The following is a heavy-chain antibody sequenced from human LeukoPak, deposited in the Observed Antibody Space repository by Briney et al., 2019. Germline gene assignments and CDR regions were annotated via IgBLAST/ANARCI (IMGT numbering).Heavy chain of an antibody. CDR2: IYHSEST. CDR1: GYSISSGYY. Sequence: SETLSLTCTVSGYSISSGYYWGWIRQPPGKGLEWIGSIYHSESTYYNPSLKSRVTISVDTSKNQFSLKLSSVTAADTAVYYCARERVVAHIDYWGQGTLVTVSS. CDR3: ARERVVAHIDY. J-gene: IGHJ4*02. D-gene: IGHD5-12*01. V-gene: IGHV4-38-2*02.